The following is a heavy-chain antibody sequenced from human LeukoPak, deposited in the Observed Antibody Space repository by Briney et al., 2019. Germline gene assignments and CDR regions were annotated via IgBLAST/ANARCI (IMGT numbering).Heavy chain of an antibody. CDR1: GFSFADHY. CDR3: ARLGFGEYYFYYYMDV. V-gene: IGHV3-11*01. Sequence: GRSLRLSCEASGFSFADHYMSWIRQAPGKGLEWVSYLSNSGSTIYYADSVKGRFTISRDDAKTFLYLQMNSLRDEDTAVYYCARLGFGEYYFYYYMDVWGKGTAVTVSS. J-gene: IGHJ6*03. CDR2: LSNSGSTI. D-gene: IGHD3-10*01.